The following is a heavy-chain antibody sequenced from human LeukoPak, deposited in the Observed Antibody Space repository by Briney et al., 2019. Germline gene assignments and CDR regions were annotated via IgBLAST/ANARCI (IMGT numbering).Heavy chain of an antibody. CDR1: GYSFTNYW. CDR2: IYPGDSDI. D-gene: IGHD3-22*01. V-gene: IGHV5-51*01. J-gene: IGHJ4*02. Sequence: KSGESLKISCKGSGYSFTNYWIGWVRQMPGKGLEWMGIIYPGDSDIRYSPSFQGQVTISTDNSISTAYLQWSSLKASDTAIYYCARHYYDRSGYYSDYWGQGTLVTVSS. CDR3: ARHYYDRSGYYSDY.